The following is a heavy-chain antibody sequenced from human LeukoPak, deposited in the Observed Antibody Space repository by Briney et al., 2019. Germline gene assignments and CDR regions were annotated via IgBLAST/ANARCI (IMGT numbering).Heavy chain of an antibody. CDR3: ARVGRRATGRYNWFDP. Sequence: SETLSLTCTVSGGSISSYYWSWIRQPAGKGLEWIGRIYTSGSTNYNPSLKSRVTMPVDTSKNQFSLKLSSVTAADTAVYYCARVGRRATGRYNWFDPWGQGTLVTVSS. CDR1: GGSISSYY. V-gene: IGHV4-4*07. D-gene: IGHD2-15*01. CDR2: IYTSGST. J-gene: IGHJ5*02.